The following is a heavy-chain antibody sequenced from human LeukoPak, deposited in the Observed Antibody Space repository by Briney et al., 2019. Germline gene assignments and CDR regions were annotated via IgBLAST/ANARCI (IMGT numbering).Heavy chain of an antibody. CDR2: IYSGDNT. CDR3: AVVDNSGWYCHDY. CDR1: GFTVSTNY. D-gene: IGHD6-19*01. V-gene: IGHV3-66*01. Sequence: GGSLRLSCAASGFTVSTNYMSGVRQAPGKGREWVSVIYSGDNTYYADSAKGRFTISRDISENTLYLQMNSLRAEDTAVYYCAVVDNSGWYCHDYWGQGTLVTVSS. J-gene: IGHJ4*02.